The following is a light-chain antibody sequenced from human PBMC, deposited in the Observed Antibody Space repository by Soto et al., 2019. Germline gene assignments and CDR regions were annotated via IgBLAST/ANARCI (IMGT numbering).Light chain of an antibody. CDR1: QSVNNN. Sequence: EIVLTQSPGTLSVSPGERATLSCRASQSVNNNLAWYQQKPGQAPRLLIHAVSTRATGIPARFSGSGSGTEFTLTISSLQSEDFALYYCQQYNDWRTFGQGTKVDTK. V-gene: IGKV3-15*01. J-gene: IGKJ1*01. CDR2: AVS. CDR3: QQYNDWRT.